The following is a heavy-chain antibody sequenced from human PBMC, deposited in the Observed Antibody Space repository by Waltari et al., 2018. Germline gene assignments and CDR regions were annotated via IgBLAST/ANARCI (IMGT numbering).Heavy chain of an antibody. J-gene: IGHJ4*02. CDR2: ISYDGSNK. Sequence: QVQLVESGGGVVQPGRSLRLSCAASGFTFSSYAMHWVRQAPGKGLEWVAFISYDGSNKYYADSVKGRFTISRDNSKNTLYLQMNSLRAEDTAVYYCAREYYYGSGSFGYWGQGTLVTVSS. CDR1: GFTFSSYA. CDR3: AREYYYGSGSFGY. V-gene: IGHV3-30*01. D-gene: IGHD3-10*01.